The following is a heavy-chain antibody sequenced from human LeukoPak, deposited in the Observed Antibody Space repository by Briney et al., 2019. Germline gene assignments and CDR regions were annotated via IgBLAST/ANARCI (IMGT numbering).Heavy chain of an antibody. CDR2: INHSGST. D-gene: IGHD2-2*01. V-gene: IGHV4-34*01. CDR1: GGSFSGYY. CDR3: ARDGAVEDIVVVPAAKRIDAFDI. Sequence: SETLSLTCAVYGGSFSGYYWSWIRQPPGKGLEWIGEINHSGSTYYNPSLKSRVTISVDTSKNQFSLKLSSVTAADTAVYYCARDGAVEDIVVVPAAKRIDAFDIWGQGTMVTVSS. J-gene: IGHJ3*02.